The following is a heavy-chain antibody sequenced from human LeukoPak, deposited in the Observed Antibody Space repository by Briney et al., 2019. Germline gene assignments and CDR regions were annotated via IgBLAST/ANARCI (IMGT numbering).Heavy chain of an antibody. J-gene: IGHJ3*02. CDR2: INPNSGGT. V-gene: IGHV1-2*02. CDR3: ASATVGATPSAFDI. Sequence: VASVKVSCKASVHSFTGYYMHWVRQAPGQGLEWMGWINPNSGGTNYAQKFQGRVTMTRDTSISTAYMELSRLRSDDSAVSSCASATVGATPSAFDIWGQGTMVTVSS. D-gene: IGHD1-26*01. CDR1: VHSFTGYY.